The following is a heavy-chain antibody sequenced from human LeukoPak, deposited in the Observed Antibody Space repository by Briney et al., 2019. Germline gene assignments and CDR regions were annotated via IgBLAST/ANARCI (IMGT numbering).Heavy chain of an antibody. CDR3: ATFSSGYYQH. V-gene: IGHV3-30*04. J-gene: IGHJ4*02. D-gene: IGHD3-22*01. CDR2: ISYDGSNK. CDR1: GFTFSSYA. Sequence: PGGSLRLSCAASGFTFSSYAMHWVRQAPGKGLEWVAVISYDGSNKNYADSVKGRFTICRDNSKNTLYLQMHSLRAEDTAVFYCATFSSGYYQHWGQGTLVTVSS.